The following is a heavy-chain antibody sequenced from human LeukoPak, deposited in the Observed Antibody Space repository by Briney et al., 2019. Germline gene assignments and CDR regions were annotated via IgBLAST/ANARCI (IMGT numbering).Heavy chain of an antibody. CDR2: SSTTGANT. CDR3: AKRRYDTSSLDWFDP. V-gene: IGHV3-23*01. J-gene: IGHJ5*02. D-gene: IGHD6-13*01. CDR1: GFTFSSYG. Sequence: GGSLRLTCAASGFTFSSYGMSWVRRAPGKGLEWVSTSSTTGANTYYADSVKGRFTISRDNPKRTLYLQMNSLRVEDAAVYYCAKRRYDTSSLDWFDPWGQGTLVTVSS.